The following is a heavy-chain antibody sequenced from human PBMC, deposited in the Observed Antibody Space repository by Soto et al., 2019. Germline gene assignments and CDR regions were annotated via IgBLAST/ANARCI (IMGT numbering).Heavy chain of an antibody. Sequence: ASVKVSCKASGYTFTSYGINWIRQAPGKGLEWVSYITGSGVTMYADSVKGRFTISRDNAKNSLYLQMNSLRAEDTAVYYCARDGGASTFDFDSWGQGTLVTVAS. D-gene: IGHD3-16*01. CDR2: ITGSGVTM. CDR1: GYTFTSYG. CDR3: ARDGGASTFDFDS. V-gene: IGHV3-48*04. J-gene: IGHJ4*02.